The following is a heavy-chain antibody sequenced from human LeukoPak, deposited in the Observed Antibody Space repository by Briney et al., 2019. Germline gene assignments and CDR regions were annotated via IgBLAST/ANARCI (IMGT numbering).Heavy chain of an antibody. CDR1: LITFSSYW. Sequence: GGPLRLSCAASLITFSSYWMHWVRQAPGKRLVWVSRINSDGCSTSYADSVKGRFTISRDNAKNTLYLQNKSQRAEDTAFYSCAKDPHSSSWYYFDSWGQGSLVTVSS. CDR2: INSDGCST. D-gene: IGHD6-13*01. V-gene: IGHV3-74*01. J-gene: IGHJ4*02. CDR3: AKDPHSSSWYYFDS.